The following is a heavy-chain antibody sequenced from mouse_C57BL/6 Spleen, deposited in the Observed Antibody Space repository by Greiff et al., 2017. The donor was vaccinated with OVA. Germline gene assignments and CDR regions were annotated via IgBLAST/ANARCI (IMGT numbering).Heavy chain of an antibody. CDR3: ARQEGITTVLDY. CDR1: GFTFSSYT. J-gene: IGHJ2*01. V-gene: IGHV5-9*01. Sequence: DVMLVESGGGLVKPGGSLKLSCAASGFTFSSYTMSWVRQTPEKRLEWVATISGGGGNTYYPDSVKGRFTISRDNAKNTLYLQMSSLRSEDTALYYCARQEGITTVLDYWGQGTTLTVSS. CDR2: ISGGGGNT. D-gene: IGHD1-1*01.